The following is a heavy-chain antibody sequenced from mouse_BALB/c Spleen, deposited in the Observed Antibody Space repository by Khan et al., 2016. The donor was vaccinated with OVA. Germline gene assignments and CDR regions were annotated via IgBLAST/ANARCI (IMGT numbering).Heavy chain of an antibody. V-gene: IGHV1-54*01. CDR1: GYAFSNYL. CDR2: INPGSGGT. D-gene: IGHD3-2*02. J-gene: IGHJ3*01. Sequence: QVQLQQSGAELVRPGTSVKVSCKASGYAFSNYLIEWLKQRPGQGLEWIGVINPGSGGTKYNEKFKDKATLTADTSSSTVYMQLSSLTSDDSAVYFCSRSGYGFGAYWGPGTLVTVSA. CDR3: SRSGYGFGAY.